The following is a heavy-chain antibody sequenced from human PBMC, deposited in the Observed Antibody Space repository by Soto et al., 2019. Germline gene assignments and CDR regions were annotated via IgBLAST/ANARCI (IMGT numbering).Heavy chain of an antibody. Sequence: PSETLSLPCTVSGGSMRNYFWTWIRQPPGKGLEWIGYIHYSGTTSFSPSYNPSLRSRVTISEDTSKNQFSLKLLSVTTADTAVYFCAAGEASSRNLAPYYLDFWGQGTLVTVSS. CDR2: IHYSGTT. CDR1: GGSMRNYF. CDR3: AAGEASSRNLAPYYLDF. D-gene: IGHD6-13*01. J-gene: IGHJ4*02. V-gene: IGHV4-59*01.